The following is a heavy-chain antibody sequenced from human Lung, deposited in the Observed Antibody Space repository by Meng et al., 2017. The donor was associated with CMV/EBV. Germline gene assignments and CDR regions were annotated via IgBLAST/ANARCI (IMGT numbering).Heavy chain of an antibody. CDR1: GLTVNNNF. D-gene: IGHD2-8*02. V-gene: IGHV3-66*02. CDR3: VKEMYWDQSYHGMDV. J-gene: IGHJ6*02. Sequence: GGSXRLXCAASGLTVNNNFLTWVRQGPGKGLEWVSAMYSGGSTYYTDSVKGRFTLSRDNSKNTLYLQMNRLRAEDTGVYYCVKEMYWDQSYHGMDVWGQRXTVTVSS. CDR2: MYSGGST.